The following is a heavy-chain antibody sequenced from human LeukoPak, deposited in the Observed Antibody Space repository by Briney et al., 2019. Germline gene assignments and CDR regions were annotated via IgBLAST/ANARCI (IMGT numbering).Heavy chain of an antibody. J-gene: IGHJ4*02. Sequence: GGSLRLSCAASGFTFSNYAMRWVRQAPGKGLEWVSGISGSGDSTYYADSVKGRFTISRDNSKNTLYLQMNSLRAEDTAVYYCAKVASMVRGVIGPGCWGQGTLVTVS. D-gene: IGHD3-10*01. V-gene: IGHV3-23*01. CDR1: GFTFSNYA. CDR3: AKVASMVRGVIGPGC. CDR2: ISGSGDST.